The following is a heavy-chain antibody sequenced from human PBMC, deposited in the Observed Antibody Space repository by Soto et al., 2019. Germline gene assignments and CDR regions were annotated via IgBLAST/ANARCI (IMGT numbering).Heavy chain of an antibody. J-gene: IGHJ4*02. V-gene: IGHV1-69*06. CDR2: IIPTFGTP. D-gene: IGHD1-26*01. Sequence: QVQLVQSGTVVQRRGSSVKVSCQASGGTFSSHGMAWVRQAPGQGLEWMGGIIPTFGTPTYAPKFLGRVTITADKSTNTAYMELSSLRSEDTGVYYCASERSAQYFDFWGQGTLITVSS. CDR3: ASERSAQYFDF. CDR1: GGTFSSHG.